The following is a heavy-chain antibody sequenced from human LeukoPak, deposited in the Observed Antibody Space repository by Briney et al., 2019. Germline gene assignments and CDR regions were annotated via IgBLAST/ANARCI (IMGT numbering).Heavy chain of an antibody. Sequence: ASVKVSCKASGYTFTGYYMHWVRQAPGQGLEWMGWISAYNGNTNYAQKLQGRVTMTTDTSTSTAYMELRSLRSDDTAVYYCARDYDFWSGPRQKTTDEFDPWGQGTLVTVSS. J-gene: IGHJ5*02. CDR3: ARDYDFWSGPRQKTTDEFDP. CDR2: ISAYNGNT. D-gene: IGHD3-3*01. V-gene: IGHV1-18*04. CDR1: GYTFTGYY.